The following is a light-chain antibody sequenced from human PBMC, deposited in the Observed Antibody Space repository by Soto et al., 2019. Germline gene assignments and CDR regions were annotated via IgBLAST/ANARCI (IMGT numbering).Light chain of an antibody. CDR1: QTISDY. CDR3: HQSHTPPYT. J-gene: IGKJ2*01. V-gene: IGKV1-39*01. CDR2: AAS. Sequence: DIQMTQSPSSLSASVGDRVTIACRASQTISDYLNWYQQKPGTGPKLLIYAASNLQDGVPSRFSGSGSGTDFTLTITSLQPEDFGTYSCHQSHTPPYTFGQGTKLEIK.